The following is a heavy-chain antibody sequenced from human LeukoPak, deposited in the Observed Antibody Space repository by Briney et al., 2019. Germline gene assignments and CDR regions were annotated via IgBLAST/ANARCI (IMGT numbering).Heavy chain of an antibody. J-gene: IGHJ4*02. CDR1: GYSFTSYW. Sequence: GESLKISCKGSGYSFTSYWIGWVRQMPGEGLEWMGIIYPGDSDARYSLSFQGQVTISADKSISTAYLQWSSPKASDTAMYYCARIAVAGTLFDYWGQGTLVTVSS. CDR2: IYPGDSDA. CDR3: ARIAVAGTLFDY. V-gene: IGHV5-51*01. D-gene: IGHD6-19*01.